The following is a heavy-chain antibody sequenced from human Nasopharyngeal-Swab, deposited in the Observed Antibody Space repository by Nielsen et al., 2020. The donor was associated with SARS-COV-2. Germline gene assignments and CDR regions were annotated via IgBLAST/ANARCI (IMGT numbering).Heavy chain of an antibody. CDR1: GFTFNSYA. Sequence: GESLKISCAASGFTFNSYAMSWVRQAPGKGLEWVSVISGNGGSTYYADSVKGRFTISRDNSKNTLYLQMNSLRAEDTAVYYCARYDDYYDSSGYAYWGQGTLVTVSS. D-gene: IGHD3-22*01. J-gene: IGHJ4*02. CDR3: ARYDDYYDSSGYAY. CDR2: ISGNGGST. V-gene: IGHV3-23*01.